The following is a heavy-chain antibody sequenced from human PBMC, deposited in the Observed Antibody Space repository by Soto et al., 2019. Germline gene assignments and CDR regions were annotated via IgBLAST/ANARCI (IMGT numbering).Heavy chain of an antibody. D-gene: IGHD6-6*01. CDR2: ISWNSGSI. CDR3: AKSGYSSSSGFDY. Sequence: EVQLVESGGGLVQPGRSLRLSCAASGFTFDDYAMHWVRQAPGKGLEWVSGISWNSGSIGYADSVKSRFTISRDNAKNSLYLQMNSLRAEDTALYYCAKSGYSSSSGFDYWGQGTLVTVSS. CDR1: GFTFDDYA. J-gene: IGHJ4*02. V-gene: IGHV3-9*01.